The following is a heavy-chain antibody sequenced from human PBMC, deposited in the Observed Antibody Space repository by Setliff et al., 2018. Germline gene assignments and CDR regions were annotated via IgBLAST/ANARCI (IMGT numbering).Heavy chain of an antibody. J-gene: IGHJ5*02. CDR1: GFTFRSYA. CDR3: APQGPGYGNGWWTNWFDP. V-gene: IGHV3-7*03. D-gene: IGHD6-19*01. CDR2: INKDGSER. Sequence: GGSLRLSCAASGFTFRSYAMHWVRQAPGKGLEWVTNINKDGSERNYVDSVKGRFTISRDNAKNSVYLQMNSLRADDTAVYYCAPQGPGYGNGWWTNWFDPWGQGTLVTVSS.